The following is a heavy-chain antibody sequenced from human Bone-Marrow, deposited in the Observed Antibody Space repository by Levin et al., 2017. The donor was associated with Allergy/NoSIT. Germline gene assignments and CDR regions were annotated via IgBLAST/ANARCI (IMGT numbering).Heavy chain of an antibody. CDR2: ITSSSDTI. Sequence: GGSLRLSCVGSGFTFSTYPMNWVRQAPGKGLEWISYITSSSDTIYYADSVKGRFTISRDNAKNSLYLQMNSLGAEDTAVYYCAREPNYFDYWGQGTLVTVSS. J-gene: IGHJ4*02. CDR3: AREPNYFDY. V-gene: IGHV3-48*01. CDR1: GFTFSTYP.